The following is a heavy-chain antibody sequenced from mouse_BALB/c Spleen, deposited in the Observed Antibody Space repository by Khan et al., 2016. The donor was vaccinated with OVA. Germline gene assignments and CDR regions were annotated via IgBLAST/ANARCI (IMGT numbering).Heavy chain of an antibody. V-gene: IGHV1S126*01. J-gene: IGHJ3*01. Sequence: QVQLQQSGPELVRPGASVKISCKASGYTFTSFWIHWVKQRPGQGLEWIGMIDPSRSETRLNQKFKDKATLNVDKSSNTAYMQLSRLTSEDSAAYYCARGGYGSPFAYWGQGTLVTVSA. D-gene: IGHD1-1*01. CDR3: ARGGYGSPFAY. CDR1: GYTFTSFW. CDR2: IDPSRSET.